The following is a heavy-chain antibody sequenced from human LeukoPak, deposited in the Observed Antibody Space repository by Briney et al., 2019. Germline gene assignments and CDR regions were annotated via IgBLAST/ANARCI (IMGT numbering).Heavy chain of an antibody. CDR3: AKDFLKDYGDYGGFDP. CDR2: MRYAGSNK. CDR1: GFTFNSYG. J-gene: IGHJ5*02. D-gene: IGHD4-17*01. V-gene: IGHV3-30*02. Sequence: GGSLRLSCAASGFTFNSYGMHWVRQAPGKGLEWVAFMRYAGSNKYYADSVRGRFTVSRDASKNTLYLQMNSLRAEDTAVYYCAKDFLKDYGDYGGFDPWGQGTLVTVSS.